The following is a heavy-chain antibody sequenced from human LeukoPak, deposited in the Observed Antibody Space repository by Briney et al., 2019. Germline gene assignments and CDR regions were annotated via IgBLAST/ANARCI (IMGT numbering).Heavy chain of an antibody. CDR2: IYSGGNT. Sequence: GGSLRLSCAASGFTVSSNYMSWVRQAPGKGLEWVSVIYSGGNTYYADSVKGRLTISRDNSKNTLYLQMYSLRAEDTAVYYCAKDLGGYSYGRIDYWGQGTLVTVSS. CDR3: AKDLGGYSYGRIDY. V-gene: IGHV3-53*01. J-gene: IGHJ4*02. CDR1: GFTVSSNY. D-gene: IGHD5-18*01.